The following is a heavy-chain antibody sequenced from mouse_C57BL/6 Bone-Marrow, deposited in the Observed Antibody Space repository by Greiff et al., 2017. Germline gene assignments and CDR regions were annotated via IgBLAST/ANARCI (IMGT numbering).Heavy chain of an antibody. J-gene: IGHJ4*01. V-gene: IGHV6-3*01. CDR3: TDPPRGYAMDY. Sequence: DVKLVESGGGLVQPGGSMKLSCVASGFTFSNYWMNWVRQSPEKGLEWVAQIRLKSDNYATHYAESVKGRFTISRDDSKSSGYLQMNNLRAEDTGIYHCTDPPRGYAMDYWGQGTSVTVSS. CDR2: IRLKSDNYAT. CDR1: GFTFSNYW.